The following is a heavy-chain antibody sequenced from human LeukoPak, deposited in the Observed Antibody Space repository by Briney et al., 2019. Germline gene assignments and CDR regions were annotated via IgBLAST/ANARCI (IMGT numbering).Heavy chain of an antibody. Sequence: PGGSLRLSCAASGFTFSSYSMKWVRQAPGKGLEWVSSISSSSSYIYYADSVKGRFTISRDNAKNSLYLQMNSLRAEDTAVYYCARPPMVRGVIIPLALDYWGQGTLVTVSS. D-gene: IGHD3-10*01. J-gene: IGHJ4*02. V-gene: IGHV3-21*01. CDR3: ARPPMVRGVIIPLALDY. CDR1: GFTFSSYS. CDR2: ISSSSSYI.